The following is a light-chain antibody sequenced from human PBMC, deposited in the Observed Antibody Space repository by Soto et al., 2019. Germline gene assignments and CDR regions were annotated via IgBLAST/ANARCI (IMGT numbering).Light chain of an antibody. J-gene: IGKJ4*01. CDR3: QQRKSRLT. V-gene: IGKV3-11*01. Sequence: DIVLTQSPATLSLSPGERATLSCRASQSVSNYLAWYQQKPGQAPRLLIYDASNRAPGIPARFSGSGSGADFSRTISSLEPKDFAIYYSQQRKSRLTFGGGTKVEIK. CDR2: DAS. CDR1: QSVSNY.